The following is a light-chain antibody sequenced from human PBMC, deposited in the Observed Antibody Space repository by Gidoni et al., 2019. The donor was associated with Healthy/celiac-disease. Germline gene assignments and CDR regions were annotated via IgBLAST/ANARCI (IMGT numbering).Light chain of an antibody. CDR1: ALPKQY. J-gene: IGLJ1*01. V-gene: IGLV3-25*03. CDR2: KES. Sequence: SYELTHPPSLSVSPGQTARITSSGDALPKQYAYWYQQKPGQAPVLVIYKESERPSGIPERFSGSSSGTTVTLTISGVQAEDEADYYCQSADSSGTYVFGTGTKVTVL. CDR3: QSADSSGTYV.